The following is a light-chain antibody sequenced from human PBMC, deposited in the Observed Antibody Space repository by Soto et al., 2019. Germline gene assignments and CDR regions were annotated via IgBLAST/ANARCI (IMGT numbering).Light chain of an antibody. Sequence: DIQMTQSPSNLSASVGDIVTITCRASRGIRNSLAWYQQKTGKAPKLLIYDASTLERGVPSRFSGRGSGTEFTLTISSLQPDDFGAYYCQQYDSSPWTFGPGTKVEVK. V-gene: IGKV1-5*01. J-gene: IGKJ1*01. CDR1: RGIRNS. CDR2: DAS. CDR3: QQYDSSPWT.